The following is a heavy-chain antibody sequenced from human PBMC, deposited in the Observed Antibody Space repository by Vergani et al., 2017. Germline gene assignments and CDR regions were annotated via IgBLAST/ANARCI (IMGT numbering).Heavy chain of an antibody. Sequence: QVQLQQWGAGLLKPSETLSLTCAVYGGSFSGYYWSWIRQPPGKGLEWIGEINHSGSTNYNPSLKSRVTISVETSNHQFSLTLSSVTAADTTVYYCASDCSSTSCYPYPYPWGQGTLVTVSS. CDR3: ASDCSSTSCYPYPYP. V-gene: IGHV4-34*01. CDR1: GGSFSGYY. CDR2: INHSGST. D-gene: IGHD2-2*01. J-gene: IGHJ5*02.